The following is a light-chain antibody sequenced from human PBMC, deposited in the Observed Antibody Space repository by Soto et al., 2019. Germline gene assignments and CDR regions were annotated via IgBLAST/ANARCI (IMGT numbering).Light chain of an antibody. J-gene: IGKJ4*01. CDR2: GAS. CDR3: QQYNNWPPLT. Sequence: IVMTQSPATLSVSPGERATLSCRASQSVSDNLAWYQQQPGQAPRLLIIGASNRVTGIPASFIGSGSGTEFTLTISSLQAEDFAVYYCQQYNNWPPLTFGGGTKVEIK. CDR1: QSVSDN. V-gene: IGKV3-15*01.